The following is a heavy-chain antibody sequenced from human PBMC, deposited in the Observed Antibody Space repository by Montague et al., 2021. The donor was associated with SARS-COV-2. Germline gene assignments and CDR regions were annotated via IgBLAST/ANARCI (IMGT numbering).Heavy chain of an antibody. Sequence: SETLSLTCAVYGGSLTNHYWTWVRQPPGNGLEWVGEVNQSGRTTHYNPSLRSRGTISVDRSNNQVSLTLESVTAADTAVYYCARVPLHFDGFDYWGQGSLVTVSS. CDR2: VNQSGRTT. CDR1: GGSLTNHY. D-gene: IGHD3-9*01. J-gene: IGHJ4*02. CDR3: ARVPLHFDGFDY. V-gene: IGHV4-34*01.